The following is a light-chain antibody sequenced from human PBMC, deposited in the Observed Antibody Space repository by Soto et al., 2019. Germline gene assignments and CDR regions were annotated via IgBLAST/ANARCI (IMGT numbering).Light chain of an antibody. J-gene: IGKJ1*01. CDR2: TAS. CDR3: HQYFIYPQT. CDR1: QDIGSY. Sequence: AIRMTQSPSSLSASTGDRVTITCRASQDIGSYLAWYQQRPGKAPRLLIYTASTLQTGVPPRFSGSGSGTDFPLTVSYLQSEDFATYYCHQYFIYPQTFGQGTKVDIK. V-gene: IGKV1-8*01.